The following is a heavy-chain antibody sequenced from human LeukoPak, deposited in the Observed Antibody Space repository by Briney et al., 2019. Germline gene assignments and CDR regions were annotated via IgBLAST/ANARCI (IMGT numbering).Heavy chain of an antibody. CDR3: ARVRYYDFWSGYYFDY. Sequence: PSETLSLTCTVSGGSISSSSYYWGWIRQPPGKGLEWIGSIYYSGSTYYNPSLKSRVTISVDTSKNQFSRKLSSVTAADTAVYYCARVRYYDFWSGYYFDYWGQGTLVTVSS. V-gene: IGHV4-39*07. CDR1: GGSISSSSYY. CDR2: IYYSGST. D-gene: IGHD3-3*01. J-gene: IGHJ4*02.